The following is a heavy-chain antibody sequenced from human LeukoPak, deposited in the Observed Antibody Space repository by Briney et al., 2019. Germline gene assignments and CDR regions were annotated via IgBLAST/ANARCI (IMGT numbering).Heavy chain of an antibody. D-gene: IGHD1-7*01. CDR2: INHSGST. V-gene: IGHV4-34*01. J-gene: IGHJ3*02. CDR1: GGSFSGYY. CDR3: ASPWNYGDAFDI. Sequence: SETLSLTCAVYGGSFSGYYWSWIRQPPGKGLEWIGEINHSGSTNYNPSLKSRVTISVDTSKNQFSLKLSSVTAADTAVYYCASPWNYGDAFDIWGQGTMVTVSS.